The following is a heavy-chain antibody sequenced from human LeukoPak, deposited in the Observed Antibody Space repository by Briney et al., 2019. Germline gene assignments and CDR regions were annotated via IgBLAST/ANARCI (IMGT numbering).Heavy chain of an antibody. CDR2: ISVSGGST. V-gene: IGHV3-23*01. CDR3: AKVVRFLEWTYYYMDV. J-gene: IGHJ6*03. Sequence: PGGSLRLSCAASGFTLSRYAMSWVRQAPGKGLEWVSAISVSGGSTYYADSVKGRFTSARANSKNTLYLQMNSLRAEDTAVYYCAKVVRFLEWTYYYMDVCGKGTTVTVSS. CDR1: GFTLSRYA. D-gene: IGHD3-3*01.